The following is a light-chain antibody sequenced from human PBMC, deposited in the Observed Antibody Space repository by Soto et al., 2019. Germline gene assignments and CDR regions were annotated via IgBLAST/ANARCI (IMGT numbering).Light chain of an antibody. Sequence: QSVLTQPPSASGTPGQRVTTSCSGSNFNIGSNTVNWYQQLPGTAPKLLIYTNNQRPSGVPDRFSGSKSGTSASLAISGLQSEDEADYYCAAWDDSFNGVIFGGGTK. CDR1: NFNIGSNT. J-gene: IGLJ2*01. CDR3: AAWDDSFNGVI. CDR2: TNN. V-gene: IGLV1-44*01.